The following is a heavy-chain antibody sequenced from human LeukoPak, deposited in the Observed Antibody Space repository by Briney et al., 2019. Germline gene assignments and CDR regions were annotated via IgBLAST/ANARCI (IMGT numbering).Heavy chain of an antibody. J-gene: IGHJ4*02. Sequence: PSETLSLTCTVSGGSISSYYWSWIRQPPGKGLEWIGEINHSGSTNYNPSLKSRVTISVDTSKNQFSLKLSSVTAADTAVYYCARGGITIFGVVTKPPDFDYWGQGTLVTVSS. CDR3: ARGGITIFGVVTKPPDFDY. CDR1: GGSISSYY. V-gene: IGHV4-34*01. D-gene: IGHD3-3*01. CDR2: INHSGST.